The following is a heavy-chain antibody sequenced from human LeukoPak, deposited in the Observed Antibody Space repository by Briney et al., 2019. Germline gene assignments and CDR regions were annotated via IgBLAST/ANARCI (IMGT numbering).Heavy chain of an antibody. CDR3: ARDVDYYDSSGYFDY. D-gene: IGHD3-22*01. Sequence: GASVNVSCKASGGTFSSYAISWVRQAPGQGLEWMGGIIPIFGTANYAQKFQGRVTITTDESTSTAYMELSSLRSEDTAVYYCARDVDYYDSSGYFDYWGQGTLVAVSS. V-gene: IGHV1-69*05. CDR1: GGTFSSYA. CDR2: IIPIFGTA. J-gene: IGHJ4*02.